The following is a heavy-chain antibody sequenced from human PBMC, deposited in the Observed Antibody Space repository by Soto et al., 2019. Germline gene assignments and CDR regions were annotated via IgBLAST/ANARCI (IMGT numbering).Heavy chain of an antibody. CDR1: GYIFTNYY. CDR2: INPLPTSGST. Sequence: ASVKVSCKASGYIFTNYYIHWVRQAPGQGLERMAIINPLPTSGSTNYAQEFQGRVTVTRDTSTSTVYMELNSLRSDDSAIYYCARDLAAAAYWGQGTLVTVSS. J-gene: IGHJ4*02. D-gene: IGHD6-13*01. V-gene: IGHV1-46*01. CDR3: ARDLAAAAY.